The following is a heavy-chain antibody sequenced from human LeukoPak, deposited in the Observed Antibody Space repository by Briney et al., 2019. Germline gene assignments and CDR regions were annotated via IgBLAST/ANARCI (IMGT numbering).Heavy chain of an antibody. V-gene: IGHV1-69*05. Sequence: SVKVSCKASGGTLTSYAISWVRQAPGQGLEWMGRIISIFGTLKYAQKFQGRVTITTDESTSTAYMELSSLRSEDTAVYYCARSNFVYGDYVQYWYFDLWGRGTLVTVSS. J-gene: IGHJ2*01. CDR1: GGTLTSYA. CDR3: ARSNFVYGDYVQYWYFDL. CDR2: IISIFGTL. D-gene: IGHD4-17*01.